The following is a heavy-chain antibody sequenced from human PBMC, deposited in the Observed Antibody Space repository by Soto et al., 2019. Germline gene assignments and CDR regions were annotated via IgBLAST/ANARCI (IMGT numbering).Heavy chain of an antibody. J-gene: IGHJ4*02. V-gene: IGHV3-48*02. CDR2: SSPRGDTI. D-gene: IGHD6-19*01. Sequence: GGSLRLSCVASGFSLANYPMNWVRQAPGKGLEWISYSSPRGDTIYYADSVEGRFTISRDNARNSLSLHMSSLRDEDSALYYCAKGPHTNVGWPYYFESWGQGVPVTVSS. CDR1: GFSLANYP. CDR3: AKGPHTNVGWPYYFES.